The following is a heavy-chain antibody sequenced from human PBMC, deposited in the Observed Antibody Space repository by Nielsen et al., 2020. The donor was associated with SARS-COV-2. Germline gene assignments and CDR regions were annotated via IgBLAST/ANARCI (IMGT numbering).Heavy chain of an antibody. CDR3: AREMGGSSRHFDY. D-gene: IGHD6-13*01. Sequence: GGSLRLSCAASGFIFSSSWMHWVRQAPGKGLVWVSRIGSDESITNYVDSVKGRFTISRDNAKNTLYLQMNSLRAEDTAVYYCAREMGGSSRHFDYWGQGTLVTVSS. CDR2: IGSDESIT. J-gene: IGHJ4*02. V-gene: IGHV3-74*01. CDR1: GFIFSSSW.